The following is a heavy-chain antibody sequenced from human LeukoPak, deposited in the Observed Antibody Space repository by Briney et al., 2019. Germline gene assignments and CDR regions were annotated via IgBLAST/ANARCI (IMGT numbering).Heavy chain of an antibody. CDR3: ARSQAPEDCYYGMDV. J-gene: IGHJ6*02. CDR1: GFTFSSYG. CDR2: TWYDGSNK. V-gene: IGHV3-33*01. Sequence: PGGSLRLSCAASGFTFSSYGMHWVRQAPGKGLEWMAVTWYDGSNKYYADSVKGRFTISRDNSKNTLYLQMNSLRAEDTAVYYCARSQAPEDCYYGMDVWGQGTTVTVSS.